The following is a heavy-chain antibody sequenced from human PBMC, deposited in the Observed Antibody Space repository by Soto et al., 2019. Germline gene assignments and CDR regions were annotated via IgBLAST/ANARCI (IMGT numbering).Heavy chain of an antibody. J-gene: IGHJ5*02. CDR3: AGLRLGEGFDP. V-gene: IGHV4-39*07. CDR1: GGSISSSSYY. CDR2: IYYSGST. Sequence: SETLSLTCTVSGGSISSSSYYWGWIRQPPGKGLEWIGSIYYSGSTNYNPSLKRRVTISLDTSKNQFSMRLSSVTAADTAVYYCAGLRLGEGFDPWGQGTRVTVSS. D-gene: IGHD3-16*01.